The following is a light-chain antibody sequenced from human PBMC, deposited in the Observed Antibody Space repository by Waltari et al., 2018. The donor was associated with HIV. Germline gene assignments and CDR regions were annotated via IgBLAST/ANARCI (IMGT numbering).Light chain of an antibody. Sequence: EIVLTQSPGTLALSLGKRATLSCRASQSVSSTYLAWYQQKPGQPPRPLIYGASTRATGSPDRFSGSGSGTDFTLTISRVEHEDSAVYYCQQYRRSPLTFGGGTKVEIK. CDR2: GAS. J-gene: IGKJ4*01. CDR1: QSVSSTY. CDR3: QQYRRSPLT. V-gene: IGKV3-20*01.